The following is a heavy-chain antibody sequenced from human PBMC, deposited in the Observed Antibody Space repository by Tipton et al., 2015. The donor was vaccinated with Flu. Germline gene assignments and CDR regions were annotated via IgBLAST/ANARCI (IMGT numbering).Heavy chain of an antibody. CDR3: ARGRVYVY. J-gene: IGHJ4*02. Sequence: TLSLTCTVSGYYINNGYYWGWIRQPPGKGLEWIGVIYHSGNTYYNPSLKSRVTISIDTSKNQFSLKVTSVTAADAAVYYCARGRVYVYWGQGTLVTVSS. D-gene: IGHD3-16*01. CDR2: IYHSGNT. CDR1: GYYINNGYY. V-gene: IGHV4-38-2*02.